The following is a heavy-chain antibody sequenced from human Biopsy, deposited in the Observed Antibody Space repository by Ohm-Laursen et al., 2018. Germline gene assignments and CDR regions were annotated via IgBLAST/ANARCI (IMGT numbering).Heavy chain of an antibody. CDR1: GYAVTEFS. J-gene: IGHJ4*02. Sequence: ASVKVSCKVSGYAVTEFSMYWVRQAPGKGLEWMGGFAPENGKTIYAQKFQGRVTMTEDTSTDTAYIELSSLRSEDTAVYYCAADINVWNVNYWGQGTQVTVSS. D-gene: IGHD1-1*01. CDR2: FAPENGKT. V-gene: IGHV1-24*01. CDR3: AADINVWNVNY.